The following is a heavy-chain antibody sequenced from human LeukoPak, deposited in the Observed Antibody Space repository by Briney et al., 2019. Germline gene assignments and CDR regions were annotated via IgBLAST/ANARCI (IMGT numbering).Heavy chain of an antibody. V-gene: IGHV4-38-2*02. CDR1: GYSISTGYY. CDR3: ARDGLVVPKY. J-gene: IGHJ4*02. D-gene: IGHD2-2*01. Sequence: SETLSLTCTVSGYSISTGYYWDWIRQPPGKGLEWIGTFYHGGSTYYNPSLKSRVTISVDTSKNQFSLNLTSVTAADTAFYFCARDGLVVPKYWGQGILVTVSS. CDR2: FYHGGST.